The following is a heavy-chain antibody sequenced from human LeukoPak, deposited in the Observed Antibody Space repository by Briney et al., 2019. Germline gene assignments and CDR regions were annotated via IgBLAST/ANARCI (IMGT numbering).Heavy chain of an antibody. CDR2: IYPGDSDT. CDR3: ARLTGSYYSAFDI. Sequence: GASLQISCKVSGYSFPNYWIGWVRQMPGKGLEWMNIIYPGDSDTRYSPSFQGQVTISADKSNNTAYLQWSSLKASDTAMYYCARLTGSYYSAFDIWGQGTMVTVSS. V-gene: IGHV5-51*01. J-gene: IGHJ3*02. D-gene: IGHD1-26*01. CDR1: GYSFPNYW.